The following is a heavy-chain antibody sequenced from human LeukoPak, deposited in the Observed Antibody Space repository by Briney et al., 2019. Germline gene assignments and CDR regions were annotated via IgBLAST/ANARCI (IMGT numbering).Heavy chain of an antibody. V-gene: IGHV3-43*01. J-gene: IGHJ1*01. Sequence: GGSLRLSCAASGFTFDDYTMHWVRQAPGKGLEWVSLISWDGGSTYYADSVKGRFTISRDNSKNSLYLQMNSLRTEDTALYYCATDIAPGEAAAGTGYFQHWGQGTLVTVSS. CDR3: ATDIAPGEAAAGTGYFQH. CDR1: GFTFDDYT. D-gene: IGHD6-13*01. CDR2: ISWDGGST.